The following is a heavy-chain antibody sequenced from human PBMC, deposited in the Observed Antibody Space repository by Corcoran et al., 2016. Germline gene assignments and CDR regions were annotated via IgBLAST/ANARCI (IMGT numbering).Heavy chain of an antibody. CDR2: ISGSGGST. D-gene: IGHD1-26*01. CDR3: AKQGDKWELLCGGAFDY. Sequence: EVQLLESGGGLVQPGGSLRLSCAASGFTFSSYAMSWVRQAPGKGLEWVSAISGSGGSTYYAYSVKGRFTISRDNSKNTLYLQMNSLRAEDTAVYYGAKQGDKWELLCGGAFDYWGQGTLVTVSS. J-gene: IGHJ4*02. CDR1: GFTFSSYA. V-gene: IGHV3-23*01.